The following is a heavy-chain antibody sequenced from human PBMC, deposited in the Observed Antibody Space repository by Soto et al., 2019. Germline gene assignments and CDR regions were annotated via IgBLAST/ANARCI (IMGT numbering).Heavy chain of an antibody. CDR1: GYTFTDYR. CDR2: INPSGGST. D-gene: IGHD1-26*01. J-gene: IGHJ4*02. CDR3: ARERGA. Sequence: QVQLVQSGAEVKEPGASVKVSCKASGYTFTDYRMHWVRQAPGQGLEWMGMINPSGGSTSYAQKFQGRVTMTRDTSTSTVCMELSRLRSEDMAVYYCARERGAWGQGTLVTVSS. V-gene: IGHV1-46*01.